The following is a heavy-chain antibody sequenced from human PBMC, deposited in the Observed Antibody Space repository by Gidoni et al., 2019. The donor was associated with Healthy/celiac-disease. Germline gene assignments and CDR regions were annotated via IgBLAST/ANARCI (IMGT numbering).Heavy chain of an antibody. CDR3: ARGGGDCYSACFDY. CDR2: ISSSSSYI. J-gene: IGHJ4*02. V-gene: IGHV3-21*01. D-gene: IGHD2-21*02. CDR1: GFPYSIYS. Sequence: EVQLVESGGGLVKPGGSLRLSCAASGFPYSIYSMHWVRQAPGKGLEWVSSISSSSSYIYYADSVKGRFTISRDNAKNSLYLQMNSLRAEDTAVYYCARGGGDCYSACFDYWGQGTLVTVSS.